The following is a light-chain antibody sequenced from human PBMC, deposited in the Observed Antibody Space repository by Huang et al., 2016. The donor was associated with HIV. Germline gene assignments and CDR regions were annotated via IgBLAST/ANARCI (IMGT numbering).Light chain of an antibody. CDR2: DAS. CDR3: QQYDQYPFT. V-gene: IGKV1-33*01. J-gene: IGKJ4*01. CDR1: QDITNF. Sequence: DIQMTQSPSSLSASVGDRVTITCQASQDITNFLNWYQQKPGKAPKVLMYDASTLERGVPSRCSGSGSGTDFSFTISSLQPEDIATYYCQQYDQYPFTFGGGTKVEI.